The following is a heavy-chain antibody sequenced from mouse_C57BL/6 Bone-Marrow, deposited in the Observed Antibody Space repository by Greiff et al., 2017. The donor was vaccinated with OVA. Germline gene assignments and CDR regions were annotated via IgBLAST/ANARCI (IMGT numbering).Heavy chain of an antibody. CDR1: GYAFTNYL. J-gene: IGHJ1*03. CDR2: INPGSGGT. D-gene: IGHD1-1*01. V-gene: IGHV1-54*01. CDR3: ARKNTTVRYFDV. Sequence: QVQLKESGAELVRPGTSVKVSCKASGYAFTNYLIEWVKQRPGQGLEWIGVINPGSGGTNYNEKFKGKATLTADKSSSTAYMQLSSLTSEDSAVYFCARKNTTVRYFDVWGTGTTVTVSS.